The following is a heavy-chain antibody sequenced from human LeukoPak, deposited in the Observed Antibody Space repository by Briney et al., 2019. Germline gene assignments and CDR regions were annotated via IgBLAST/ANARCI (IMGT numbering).Heavy chain of an antibody. CDR1: GFTFSSYG. Sequence: GGSLRLSCAASGFTFSSYGMNWVRQAPGKGLEWVSAISGSGGSTYYADSVKGRFTISRDNSKNTLYLQMNSLRAEDTAVYYCAKMNSSGYYSFDYWGQGTLVTVSS. D-gene: IGHD3-22*01. CDR3: AKMNSSGYYSFDY. CDR2: ISGSGGST. V-gene: IGHV3-23*01. J-gene: IGHJ4*02.